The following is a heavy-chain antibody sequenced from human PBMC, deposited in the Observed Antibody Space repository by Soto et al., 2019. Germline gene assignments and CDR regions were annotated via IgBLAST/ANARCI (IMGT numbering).Heavy chain of an antibody. J-gene: IGHJ1*01. CDR3: AREKRASGSMWLGT. CDR2: ISAYNGNT. CDR1: RFTFTSNG. V-gene: IGHV1-18*01. D-gene: IGHD6-19*01. Sequence: ASMKLSCKDPRFTFTSNGISWVRHAPGQGPEWTGWISAYNGNTNYSQILQGRVTSFQDTSSYTAYMDWSSLTVEDTAMDYSAREKRASGSMWLGTWGQGIMVSVYS.